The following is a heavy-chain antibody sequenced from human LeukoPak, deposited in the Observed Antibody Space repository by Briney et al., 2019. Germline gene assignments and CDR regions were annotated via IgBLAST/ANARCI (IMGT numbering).Heavy chain of an antibody. CDR3: ARGLVGAHFDY. V-gene: IGHV3-53*01. CDR2: IYSGGTT. J-gene: IGHJ4*02. CDR1: GFTVSSNY. Sequence: GGSLRLSCAASGFTVSSNYMNWVRQAPGKGLEWVSVIYSGGTTYYADSVKGRFTISRDNSKNTLYLQMNSLRAEDTAVYYCARGLVGAHFDYWGQGTLVTVSS. D-gene: IGHD1-26*01.